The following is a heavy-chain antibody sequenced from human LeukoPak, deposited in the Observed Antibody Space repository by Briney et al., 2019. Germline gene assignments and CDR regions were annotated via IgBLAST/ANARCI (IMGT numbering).Heavy chain of an antibody. CDR2: IYYSGST. J-gene: IGHJ4*02. V-gene: IGHV4-59*01. CDR1: GGSICSYY. Sequence: SETLSLTCTVSGGSICSYYWSWIRQPPGKGLEWIGYIYYSGSTNYNPSLKSRVTISVDTSKNQFSLKLSSVTAADTAVYYCARYAITNTKTRKSALFDYWGQGTLVTVSS. D-gene: IGHD3-10*01. CDR3: ARYAITNTKTRKSALFDY.